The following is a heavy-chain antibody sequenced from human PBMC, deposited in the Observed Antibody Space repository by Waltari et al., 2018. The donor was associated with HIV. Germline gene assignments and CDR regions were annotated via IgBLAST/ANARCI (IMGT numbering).Heavy chain of an antibody. CDR2: IYHSWSA. J-gene: IGHJ3*02. CDR3: ARGTVEDAFDI. Sequence: QLQLQESSPGRVNPSETLSLTCVVSGGSIRSSGYYWGWIRQPPGKGLEWIGNIYHSWSAYYNPSLKSRVTMSVDTSKNQFSLKVSSVTAADTAVFYCARGTVEDAFDIWGPGTMVTVSS. CDR1: GGSIRSSGYY. V-gene: IGHV4-39*01. D-gene: IGHD1-1*01.